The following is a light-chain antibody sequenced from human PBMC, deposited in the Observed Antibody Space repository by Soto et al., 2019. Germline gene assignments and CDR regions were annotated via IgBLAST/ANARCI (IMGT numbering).Light chain of an antibody. Sequence: QSVLTQPPSASGTPGQRVTISCFGSSSNIGSNTLNWYQQLPGTAPKLLIYSNNQRPSGVPDRFSGSKSGTSASLAISGLQYEDEADYHCAAWDDSLNGLVVFGGGTKLTVL. V-gene: IGLV1-44*01. CDR2: SNN. CDR3: AAWDDSLNGLVV. CDR1: SSNIGSNT. J-gene: IGLJ2*01.